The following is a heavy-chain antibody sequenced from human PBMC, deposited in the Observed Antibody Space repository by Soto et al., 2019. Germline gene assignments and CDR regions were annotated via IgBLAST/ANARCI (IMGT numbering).Heavy chain of an antibody. Sequence: SETLSLTCTVSGGSISSYYWSWIRQPPGKGLEWIGYIYYSGSTNYNPSLKSRVTISVDTSKNQFSLKLSSVTAADTAVYYCARHFTSSWYLDYWGQGTLVTVSS. V-gene: IGHV4-59*08. J-gene: IGHJ4*02. D-gene: IGHD6-13*01. CDR1: GGSISSYY. CDR3: ARHFTSSWYLDY. CDR2: IYYSGST.